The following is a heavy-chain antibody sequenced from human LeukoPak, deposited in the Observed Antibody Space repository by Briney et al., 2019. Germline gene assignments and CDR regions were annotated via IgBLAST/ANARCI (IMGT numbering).Heavy chain of an antibody. D-gene: IGHD7-27*01. J-gene: IGHJ6*03. CDR2: ISAYNGNT. CDR1: GYTFTSYG. Sequence: GASVKVSCKASGYTFTSYGISWVRQAPGQGLDWMGWISAYNGNTNYAQKLQGRVTMTTDTSTSTAYMELSSLRSEDTAVYYCARGPSWYYYYYMDVWGKGTTVTVSS. CDR3: ARGPSWYYYYYMDV. V-gene: IGHV1-18*01.